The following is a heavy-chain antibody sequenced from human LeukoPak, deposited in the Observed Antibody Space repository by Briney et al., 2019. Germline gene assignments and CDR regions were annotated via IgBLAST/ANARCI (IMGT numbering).Heavy chain of an antibody. J-gene: IGHJ6*03. D-gene: IGHD3-9*01. CDR3: ARDPGLKKIPYYQYYYLDV. CDR2: IYYSET. CDR1: GGSITSNY. V-gene: IGHV4-59*01. Sequence: SETLSLTCTVSGGSITSNYWTWIRQPPGKGLGWNGNIYYSETNYSPSLQSRVTISIDTSKNQFSLTLNSVTAADTAVYYCARDPGLKKIPYYQYYYLDVWGKGTTVTVSS.